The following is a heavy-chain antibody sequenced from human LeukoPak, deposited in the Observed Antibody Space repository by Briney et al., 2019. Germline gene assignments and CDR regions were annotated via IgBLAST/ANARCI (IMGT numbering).Heavy chain of an antibody. CDR3: ARLKHYYDSSSGSGAFDI. CDR2: IYYSGST. CDR1: GGPISSSSYY. Sequence: SETLSLTCTVSGGPISSSSYYWGWIRQPPGKGLEWIGSIYYSGSTYYNPSLKSRVTISVDTSKNQFSLKLSSVTAADTAVYYCARLKHYYDSSSGSGAFDIWGQGTMVTVSS. V-gene: IGHV4-39*01. D-gene: IGHD3-22*01. J-gene: IGHJ3*02.